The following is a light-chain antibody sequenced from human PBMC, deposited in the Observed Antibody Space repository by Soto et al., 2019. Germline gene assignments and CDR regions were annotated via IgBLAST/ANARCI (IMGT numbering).Light chain of an antibody. V-gene: IGKV3D-15*01. CDR3: QQYNKLPLT. CDR1: ETISRD. CDR2: GAF. J-gene: IGKJ4*01. Sequence: IVMTQSPATLSVSPGEGATLSCRASETISRDLAWYQQKPGQSPRLLIFGAFTRATGVPVRFSGSGSGTEFTLTVSSLQSEDVAVYFCQQYNKLPLTFGGGTRVEI.